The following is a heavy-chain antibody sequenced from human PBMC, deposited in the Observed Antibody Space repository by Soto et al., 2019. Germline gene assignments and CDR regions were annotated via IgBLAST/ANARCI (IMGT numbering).Heavy chain of an antibody. CDR2: ISGSGGST. CDR1: GFTFSSYA. Sequence: GGSLRLSCAASGFTFSSYAMSWVRQAPGKGLEWVSAISGSGGSTYYADSVKGRFTISRDNSKNTLYLQMNSLRAEDTAVYYCAKEAPKDQLLFYYYYYMDVWGKGTTVTVSS. CDR3: AKEAPKDQLLFYYYYYMDV. D-gene: IGHD2-2*01. V-gene: IGHV3-23*01. J-gene: IGHJ6*03.